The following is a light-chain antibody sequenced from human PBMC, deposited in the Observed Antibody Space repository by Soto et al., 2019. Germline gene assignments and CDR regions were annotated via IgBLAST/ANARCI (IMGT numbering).Light chain of an antibody. CDR2: DAS. CDR1: QSVSGW. J-gene: IGKJ1*01. V-gene: IGKV1-5*01. CDR3: QEYNTYSRT. Sequence: DIQMNQSPSALSASVGDTVTITCRASQSVSGWLAWYQQKPGKAPKLLIYDASTLESGVPSRFSGSGSGTEFTLTISSLQPDDFATYYCQEYNTYSRTFGQGTKVDI.